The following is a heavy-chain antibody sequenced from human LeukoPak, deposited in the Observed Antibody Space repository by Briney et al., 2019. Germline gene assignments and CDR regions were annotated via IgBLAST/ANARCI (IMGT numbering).Heavy chain of an antibody. D-gene: IGHD2-2*01. CDR1: GLGFSSYA. J-gene: IGHJ3*02. Sequence: GGSLRLSCEVSGLGFSSYAMSWVRQAPGKGPEWVANIKQDGGEKYYVDSVKGRFTISRDNAKNSLYLQMNSLRAEDTAVYFCVRDLNPYSASWDVLDIWGQGTRVTVSA. CDR2: IKQDGGEK. V-gene: IGHV3-7*01. CDR3: VRDLNPYSASWDVLDI.